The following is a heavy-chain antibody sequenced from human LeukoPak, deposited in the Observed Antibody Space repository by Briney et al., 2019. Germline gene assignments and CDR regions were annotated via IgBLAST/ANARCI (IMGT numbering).Heavy chain of an antibody. CDR2: IYPGDSDT. J-gene: IGHJ6*04. Sequence: GESLKISCKGSGYSFTSYWIGWVRQMPGKGLEWMGIIYPGDSDTRYSPSFQGQVTISADKSISTAYLQWSSLKASDTAMYYCARLSDIVVVVAALDVWGKGNTVTVSS. CDR1: GYSFTSYW. D-gene: IGHD2-15*01. CDR3: ARLSDIVVVVAALDV. V-gene: IGHV5-51*01.